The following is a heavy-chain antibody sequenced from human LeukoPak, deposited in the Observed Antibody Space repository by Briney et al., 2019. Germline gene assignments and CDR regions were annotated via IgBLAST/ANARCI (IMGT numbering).Heavy chain of an antibody. J-gene: IGHJ4*02. CDR1: GGSISSSS. CDR3: VKESGASGSRYQAYFDY. D-gene: IGHD3-10*01. V-gene: IGHV3-30*18. CDR2: VSDNGGLK. Sequence: LSLTCTVSGGSISSSSYYWGWIRQAPGRGLEWLAVVSDNGGLKYYSDSVKGRFTISRDNSKSTLNLQMNSLRGDDTAVYYCVKESGASGSRYQAYFDYWGQGTLVTVSS.